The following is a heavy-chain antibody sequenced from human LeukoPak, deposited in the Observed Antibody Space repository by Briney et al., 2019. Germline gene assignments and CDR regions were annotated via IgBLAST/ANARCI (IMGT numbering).Heavy chain of an antibody. V-gene: IGHV3-23*01. J-gene: IGHJ4*02. D-gene: IGHD4-23*01. CDR2: ISGSGGST. CDR1: GFTFSSYA. CDR3: AKVIGRWSFDY. Sequence: GGSLRLSCAASGFTFSSYAMSWVRQAPGKGLEWVSSISGSGGSTYYADSVKGRFTMSRDNSKNTLYLQMNSLRAEDTAIYYCAKVIGRWSFDYWSQGTLVTVSS.